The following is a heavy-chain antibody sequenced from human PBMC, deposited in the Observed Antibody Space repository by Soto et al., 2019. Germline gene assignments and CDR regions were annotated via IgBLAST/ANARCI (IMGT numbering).Heavy chain of an antibody. CDR1: GFTFSNFG. V-gene: IGHV3-33*01. CDR2: VWYDGSSK. CDR3: EREIASNSEGMDV. Sequence: GGSLRLSCEASGFTFSNFGMNWVRQAPGKGLGWVARVWYDGSSKYYVDSVKGRFTISRDNSKETVYLQMNSLRAEDTGVYYCEREIASNSEGMDVWAQGITVTVS. D-gene: IGHD2-21*01. J-gene: IGHJ6*02.